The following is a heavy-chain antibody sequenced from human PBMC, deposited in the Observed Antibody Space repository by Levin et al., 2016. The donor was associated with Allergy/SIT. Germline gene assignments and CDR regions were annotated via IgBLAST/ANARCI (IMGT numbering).Heavy chain of an antibody. CDR1: GFTFSSYA. D-gene: IGHD1-26*01. Sequence: GGSLRLSCSASGFTFSSYAMDWVRQAPGKGLKYVSGISGNGGSTYYADSVKGRFTVSRDNSKNTLYLQMSSLRAEDTAVYYCARDRVGYFDYWGQGTLVTVSA. CDR2: ISGNGGST. V-gene: IGHV3-64D*06. J-gene: IGHJ4*02. CDR3: ARDRVGYFDY.